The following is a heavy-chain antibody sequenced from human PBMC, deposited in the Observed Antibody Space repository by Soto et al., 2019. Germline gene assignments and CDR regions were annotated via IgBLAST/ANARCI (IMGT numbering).Heavy chain of an antibody. D-gene: IGHD6-6*01. CDR1: GGSFSGYY. Sequence: QVQLQQWGAGLLKPSETLSLTCAVYGGSFSGYYWSWIRQPPGKGLEWIGEINHSGSTNYNPSLKSRVTISVDTSKNQFSLKLSSVTAADTAVYYCARDPDSIEYSSSDDYWGQGTLVTVSS. V-gene: IGHV4-34*01. CDR2: INHSGST. J-gene: IGHJ4*02. CDR3: ARDPDSIEYSSSDDY.